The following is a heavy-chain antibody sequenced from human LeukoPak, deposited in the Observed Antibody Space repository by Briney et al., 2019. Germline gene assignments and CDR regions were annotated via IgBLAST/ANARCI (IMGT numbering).Heavy chain of an antibody. CDR2: MNPNSGNT. Sequence: ASVKVSSMASGYTFTIYDINWVRQATGQGLEWMGWMNPNSGNTGYAQKFQGRVTITRNTSISTAYFELRSLRPEDTAVYYCARGVRFDPWGQGTLVTVSS. V-gene: IGHV1-8*01. J-gene: IGHJ5*02. CDR3: ARGVRFDP. CDR1: GYTFTIYD.